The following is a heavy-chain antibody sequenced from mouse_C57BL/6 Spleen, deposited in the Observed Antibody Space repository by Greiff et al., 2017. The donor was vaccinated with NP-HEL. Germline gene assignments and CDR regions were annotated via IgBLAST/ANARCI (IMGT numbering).Heavy chain of an antibody. CDR1: GFSLTSYG. D-gene: IGHD2-3*01. CDR2: IWSDGIT. Sequence: QVQLKESGPGLVAPSQSLSITCTVSGFSLTSYGVHWVRQPPGKGLEWLVVIWSDGITPSTSALNSLLRIIKDNSKSQVFLKMNSLQTDDTAMYYCARLRWSYAMDYWGQGTSVTVSS. J-gene: IGHJ4*01. V-gene: IGHV2-6*03. CDR3: ARLRWSYAMDY.